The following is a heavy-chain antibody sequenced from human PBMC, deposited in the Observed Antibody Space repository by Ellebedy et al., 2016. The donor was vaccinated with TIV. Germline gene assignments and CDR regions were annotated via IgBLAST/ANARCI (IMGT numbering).Heavy chain of an antibody. Sequence: MPSETLSLTCTVSGGSISSSSYYWGWIRQPPGKGLEWIGSIYYSGSTYYNPSLKSRVTISVDTSKNQFSLKLSSVTAADTAVYYCATGPTGGYSFDPWGQGTLVTVSS. CDR1: GGSISSSSYY. CDR3: ATGPTGGYSFDP. CDR2: IYYSGST. D-gene: IGHD5-18*01. J-gene: IGHJ5*02. V-gene: IGHV4-39*07.